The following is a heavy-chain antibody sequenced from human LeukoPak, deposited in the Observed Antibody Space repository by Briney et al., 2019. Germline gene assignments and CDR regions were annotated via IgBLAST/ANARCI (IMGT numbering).Heavy chain of an antibody. Sequence: ASVKVSCKASGYTFTSYDINWVRQATGQGLEWMGWMNPNSGNTGYAQKFQGSVTMTRNTSISTAYMELSSLRSEDTAVYYCARRNLRGRYFDYWGQGTLVTVSS. D-gene: IGHD3-16*01. J-gene: IGHJ4*02. CDR1: GYTFTSYD. CDR2: MNPNSGNT. V-gene: IGHV1-8*01. CDR3: ARRNLRGRYFDY.